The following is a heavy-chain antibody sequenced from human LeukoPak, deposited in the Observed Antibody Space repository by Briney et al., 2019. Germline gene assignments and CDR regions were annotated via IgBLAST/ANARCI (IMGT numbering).Heavy chain of an antibody. CDR1: GGSISSHY. Sequence: SETLSLTCAVSGGSISSHYWSWIRQPPGKGLEWIGYIYYSGSTNYNPSLKSRVTISVDTSKNQFSLKLSSVTAADTAVYYCARDNADSSGYYYGMDVWGQGTTVTVSS. CDR2: IYYSGST. V-gene: IGHV4-59*11. J-gene: IGHJ6*02. D-gene: IGHD3-22*01. CDR3: ARDNADSSGYYYGMDV.